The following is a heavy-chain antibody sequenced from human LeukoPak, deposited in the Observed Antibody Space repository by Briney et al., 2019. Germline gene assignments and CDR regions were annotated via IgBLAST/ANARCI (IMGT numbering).Heavy chain of an antibody. V-gene: IGHV4-4*02. CDR2: IYHSGST. J-gene: IGHJ4*02. CDR1: GGSISSSNW. CDR3: AIAAGYSSRPVFDY. D-gene: IGHD6-19*01. Sequence: SETLSLTCAVSGGSISSSNWWSWVRQPPGKGLKWIGEIYHSGSTNYNPSLKSRVTISVDKSKNQFSLKLSSVTAADTAVYYCAIAAGYSSRPVFDYWGQGILVTVSS.